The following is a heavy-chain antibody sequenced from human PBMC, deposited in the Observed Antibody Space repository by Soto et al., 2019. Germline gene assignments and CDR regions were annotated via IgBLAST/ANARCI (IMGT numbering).Heavy chain of an antibody. Sequence: QVQLVQSGAEVKKPGASVKVSCTTYGYTFSDYFLHWVRQAPGQGPEWMGFVNPKRGGTEYAPKFQGRVTMTRDTSSSTVYMYLSGQTSDDTAIYYCARDSGIPGRYWYFGLWGRGTLVTVSS. J-gene: IGHJ2*01. CDR2: VNPKRGGT. CDR1: GYTFSDYF. CDR3: ARDSGIPGRYWYFGL. V-gene: IGHV1-2*02. D-gene: IGHD3-9*01.